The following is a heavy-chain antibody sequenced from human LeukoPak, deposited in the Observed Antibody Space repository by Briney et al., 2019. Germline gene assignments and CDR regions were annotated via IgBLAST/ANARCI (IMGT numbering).Heavy chain of an antibody. V-gene: IGHV3-9*01. CDR3: AKDKSTAVSGTYYYGMDV. J-gene: IGHJ6*02. CDR1: GFTFDDYA. D-gene: IGHD6-19*01. CDR2: ISWNSGSI. Sequence: PGGSLRLSCAASGFTFDDYAMHWVRQAPGKGLEWVSGISWNSGSIGYADSVEGRVTISRDISKNTLFLQMNSLRAEDTAVYYCAKDKSTAVSGTYYYGMDVWGQGTTVTVSS.